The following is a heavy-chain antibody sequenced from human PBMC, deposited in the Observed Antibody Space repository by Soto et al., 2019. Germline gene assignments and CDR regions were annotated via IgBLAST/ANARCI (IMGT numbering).Heavy chain of an antibody. CDR1: GYTFSSYG. Sequence: QVQLVQSGAEVKKPGASVKVSCKASGYTFSSYGISWVRQAPGQGLEWMGRISAYNGNTNYAQKLQGRVTMTTDTSTSTAYMELRSLRSDDTAMYYCARDRGYNWNYGWFDPWGQGTLVTVSS. CDR2: ISAYNGNT. D-gene: IGHD1-7*01. V-gene: IGHV1-18*01. CDR3: ARDRGYNWNYGWFDP. J-gene: IGHJ5*02.